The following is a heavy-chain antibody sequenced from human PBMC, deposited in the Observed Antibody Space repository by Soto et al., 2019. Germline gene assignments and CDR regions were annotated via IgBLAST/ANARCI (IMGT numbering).Heavy chain of an antibody. J-gene: IGHJ6*02. CDR2: ISAYNGNT. CDR1: GYTFGKYG. Sequence: QVQLVQSGAEVTKPGASLKVSGKASGYTFGKYGISWVRQAPGQGLEWMGWISAYNGNTNNAQMFQGRVTMTTDTSTSTAYMELRSLRSDDTAVYYCVRQRYCNSASCYAPGYHAMDVWGQGTTVTVSS. CDR3: VRQRYCNSASCYAPGYHAMDV. D-gene: IGHD2-2*01. V-gene: IGHV1-18*01.